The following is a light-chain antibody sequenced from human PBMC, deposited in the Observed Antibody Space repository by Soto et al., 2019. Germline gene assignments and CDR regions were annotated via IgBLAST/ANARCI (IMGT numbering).Light chain of an antibody. V-gene: IGKV1-39*01. CDR3: QQSYSTPT. CDR1: QNISSY. J-gene: IGKJ5*01. Sequence: DIQMTQSPSTLSASVGDRVTITCRASQNISSYLNWYQQKPGKAPKLLIYAASSLQSGVPSRFSGSGSGTDFTLTISSLKPEDFATYYCQQSYSTPTFGQGTRLEIK. CDR2: AAS.